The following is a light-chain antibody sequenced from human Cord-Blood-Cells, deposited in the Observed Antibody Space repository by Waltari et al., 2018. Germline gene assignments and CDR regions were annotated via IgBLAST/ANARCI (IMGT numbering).Light chain of an antibody. J-gene: IGKJ2*01. V-gene: IGKV3-15*01. CDR1: QSVSSN. Sequence: EIVMTQSPATLSVSPGERATLSCRASQSVSSNLAWYQQKPGQAPRLLIYGASPRATGIPARFSGSGSGTEFTLTISSLQSEDVSVYYCQQYNNWPMYTFGQGTKLEIK. CDR2: GAS. CDR3: QQYNNWPMYT.